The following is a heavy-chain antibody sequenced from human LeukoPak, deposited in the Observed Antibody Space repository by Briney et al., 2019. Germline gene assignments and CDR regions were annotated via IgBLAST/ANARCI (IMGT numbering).Heavy chain of an antibody. D-gene: IGHD6-19*01. CDR1: GGSFSGYY. V-gene: IGHV4-34*01. CDR2: INHSGST. J-gene: IGHJ4*02. Sequence: PSETLSLTCAVYGGSFSGYYWSWIRQPPGKGLEWIGEINHSGSTNYNPSLKSRVTISVDTPKNQFSLKLSSVTAADTAVYYCARGSRIAVAGTSGYFDYWGQGTLVTVSS. CDR3: ARGSRIAVAGTSGYFDY.